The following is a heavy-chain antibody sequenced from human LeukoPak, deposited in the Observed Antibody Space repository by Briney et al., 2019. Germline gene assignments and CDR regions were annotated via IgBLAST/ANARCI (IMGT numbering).Heavy chain of an antibody. CDR2: IKEDVSDK. D-gene: IGHD1/OR15-1a*01. J-gene: IGHJ6*02. CDR1: GFTIDDYW. CDR3: ARDEQEDYYYYYGMDV. Sequence: GGSLRLSCAASGFTIDDYWMSWVRQAPGKGLEWVANIKEDVSDKYYVDSVKGRFTISRDNAKNSLYLQMNSLGAEDTAVYYCARDEQEDYYYYYGMDVWGQGTTVTVSS. V-gene: IGHV3-7*01.